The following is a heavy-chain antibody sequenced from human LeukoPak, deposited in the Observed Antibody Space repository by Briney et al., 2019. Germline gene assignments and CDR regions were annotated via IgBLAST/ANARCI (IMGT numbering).Heavy chain of an antibody. V-gene: IGHV3-48*01. D-gene: IGHD5-18*01. J-gene: IGHJ4*02. CDR2: ISSSSSTI. Sequence: GKSLRLSCAASGFTFNNYGMHWVRQAPGKGLEWVSYISSSSSTIYYADSVKGRFTISRDNAKNSLYLQMNSLRAEDTAVYYCARRDRGYSYGPDYWGQGTLVTVSS. CDR1: GFTFNNYG. CDR3: ARRDRGYSYGPDY.